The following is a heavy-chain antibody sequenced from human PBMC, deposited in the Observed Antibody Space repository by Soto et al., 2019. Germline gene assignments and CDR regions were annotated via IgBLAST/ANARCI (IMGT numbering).Heavy chain of an antibody. CDR3: APSYYDFWSGYYRGWFDP. CDR1: GFSLSTSGVG. J-gene: IGHJ5*02. V-gene: IGHV2-5*02. D-gene: IGHD3-3*01. Sequence: QITLKESGPTLVKPTQTLTLTCTFSGFSLSTSGVGVGWIRQPPGKALEWLALIYWDDDKRYSPSLKSRLTITKDTYKNQVVLTMTNMDPVDTATYYCAPSYYDFWSGYYRGWFDPWGQGTLVTVSS. CDR2: IYWDDDK.